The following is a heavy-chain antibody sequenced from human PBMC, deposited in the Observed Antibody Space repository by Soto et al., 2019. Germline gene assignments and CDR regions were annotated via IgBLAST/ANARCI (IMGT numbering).Heavy chain of an antibody. CDR3: AKDIVRYFDRHTDAFDI. D-gene: IGHD3-9*01. V-gene: IGHV3-23*01. CDR1: GFTVSNHA. CDR2: ISGWGGCK. J-gene: IGHJ3*02. Sequence: GGSLRVYCAGSGFTVSNHAMRWVRQDPGKGLEGDSGISGWGGCKYYADSVKGRFTISRDNSRNTLYLQMNSLRAEDTAVYFCAKDIVRYFDRHTDAFDIWGQGTMVTVSS.